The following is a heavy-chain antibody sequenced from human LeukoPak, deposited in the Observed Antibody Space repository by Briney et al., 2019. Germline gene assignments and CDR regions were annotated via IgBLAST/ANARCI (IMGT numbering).Heavy chain of an antibody. J-gene: IGHJ3*02. D-gene: IGHD2-2*01. Sequence: SQTLSLTCAISGDSVSSNSAAWNWIRQSPSRGLEWLGRTYYRSKWYNDYAVSVKSRITINPDTSKNQFSLQLNSVTPEDTAVYYCARAWGCSSTSCYEVMDAFDIWGQGTTVTVSS. CDR3: ARAWGCSSTSCYEVMDAFDI. V-gene: IGHV6-1*01. CDR1: GDSVSSNSAA. CDR2: TYYRSKWYN.